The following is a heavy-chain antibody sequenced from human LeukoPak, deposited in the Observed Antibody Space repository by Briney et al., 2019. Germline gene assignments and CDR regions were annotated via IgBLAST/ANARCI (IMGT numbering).Heavy chain of an antibody. CDR1: GFTFSSYE. D-gene: IGHD6-13*01. J-gene: IGHJ3*02. CDR3: AKDRSIAAGDDAFDI. CDR2: VSSGASTM. Sequence: PGGSLRLSCAASGFTFSSYEMNWVRQAPGKGLEWVSYVSSGASTMYYADSVKGRFTISRDNSKNTLYLQMNSLRAEDMAVYYCAKDRSIAAGDDAFDIWGQGTMVTVSS. V-gene: IGHV3-48*03.